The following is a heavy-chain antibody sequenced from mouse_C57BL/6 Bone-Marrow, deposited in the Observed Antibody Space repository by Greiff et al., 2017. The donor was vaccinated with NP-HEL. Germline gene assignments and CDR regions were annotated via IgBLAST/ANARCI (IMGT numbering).Heavy chain of an antibody. V-gene: IGHV1-18*01. CDR3: ARAYSNYEVNCDY. D-gene: IGHD2-5*01. CDR2: INPNNGGT. CDR1: GYTFTDYN. J-gene: IGHJ2*01. Sequence: VQLKQSGPELVKPGASVKIPCKASGYTFTDYNMDWVKQSHGKSLEWIGDINPNNGGTIYNQKFKGKATLTVDKSSSTAYMELRSLTSEDTAVYYCARAYSNYEVNCDYWGQGTTLTVSS.